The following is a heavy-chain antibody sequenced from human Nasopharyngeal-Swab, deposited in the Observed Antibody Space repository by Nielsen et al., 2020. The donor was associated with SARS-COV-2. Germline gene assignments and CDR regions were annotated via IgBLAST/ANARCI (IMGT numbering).Heavy chain of an antibody. CDR1: GYSCTSYG. CDR2: ISAYNGNT. Sequence: GSVNLSCKACGYSCTSYGISWVRQAPGQGLEWMGWISAYNGNTNYAQKLQGRVTMTTDTSTSTAYMELRSLRSDDTAVYYCAGYDILTGSMDVWGQGTTVTVSS. J-gene: IGHJ6*02. V-gene: IGHV1-18*01. D-gene: IGHD3-9*01. CDR3: AGYDILTGSMDV.